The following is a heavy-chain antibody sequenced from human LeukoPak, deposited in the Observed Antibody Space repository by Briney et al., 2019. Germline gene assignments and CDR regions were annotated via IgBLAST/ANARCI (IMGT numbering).Heavy chain of an antibody. CDR2: IYYSGST. CDR1: GGSISSGDYY. J-gene: IGHJ4*02. V-gene: IGHV4-30-4*01. D-gene: IGHD1-26*01. Sequence: PSQTLSLTCIVSGGSISSGDYYWSWIRQPPGKGLEWIGYIYYSGSTYYNPSLKSRVTISVDTSKNQFSLKLSSVTAADTAVYYCARDPGVGATYFDYWGQGTLVTVSS. CDR3: ARDPGVGATYFDY.